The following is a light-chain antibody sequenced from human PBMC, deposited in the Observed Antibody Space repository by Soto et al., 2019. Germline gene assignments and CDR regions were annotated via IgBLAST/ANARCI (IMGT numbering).Light chain of an antibody. Sequence: QSVLTQPPSASGTPGQKVTISCSGSSSNIGDNYVYWHQQLPGTAPKLLIYRNNQRPSGVPYRFSGSKSGTSASLAISGLRSEDEADYYCAAWDDSLSGYVFGPGTKLTVL. J-gene: IGLJ1*01. V-gene: IGLV1-47*01. CDR2: RNN. CDR1: SSNIGDNY. CDR3: AAWDDSLSGYV.